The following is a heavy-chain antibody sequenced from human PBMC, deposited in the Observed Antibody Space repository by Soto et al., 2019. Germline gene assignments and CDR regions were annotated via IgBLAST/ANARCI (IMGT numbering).Heavy chain of an antibody. CDR2: IYHSGTT. J-gene: IGHJ4*02. D-gene: IGHD3-22*01. Sequence: SETLSLTCTVSGGSISSGGYYWSWIRQHPGKGLEWIGYIYHSGTTYYKSSLKSRLTISVDTSKNQFSLKLSSVTAADTAVYYCARVTKYYDQCYFDYWGQGTLVTVSS. CDR3: ARVTKYYDQCYFDY. CDR1: GGSISSGGYY. V-gene: IGHV4-31*03.